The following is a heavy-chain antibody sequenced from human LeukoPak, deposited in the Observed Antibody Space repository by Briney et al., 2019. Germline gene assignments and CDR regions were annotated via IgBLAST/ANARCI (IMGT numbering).Heavy chain of an antibody. CDR1: GFTFSSYW. CDR3: ARVKSSSWPVVLYYYYGMDV. Sequence: GWSLTLSCAASGFTFSSYWMHWVRQAPGRGLVWVSRINSDGSSTSYEDSVKGRFTISRDNAKNTLYLQMSSLRAEDTAVYYCARVKSSSWPVVLYYYYGMDVWGQGTTVTVSS. J-gene: IGHJ6*02. D-gene: IGHD6-13*01. CDR2: INSDGSST. V-gene: IGHV3-74*01.